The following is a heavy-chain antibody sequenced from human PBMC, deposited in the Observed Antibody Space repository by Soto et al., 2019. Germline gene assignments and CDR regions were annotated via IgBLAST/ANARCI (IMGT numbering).Heavy chain of an antibody. CDR2: IYYSGRT. J-gene: IGHJ4*02. CDR1: GESISSSSYY. CDR3: ARQRTTVVTQAYFDH. V-gene: IGHV4-39*01. D-gene: IGHD2-21*02. Sequence: SATLAITCIVSGESISSSSYYWGWIRQPPGKGLEWIVIIYYSGRTYYNPSFKSRVTISIDTSKNQFSLKLSSVTATDTAVYYCARQRTTVVTQAYFDHWGQGALVTVSS.